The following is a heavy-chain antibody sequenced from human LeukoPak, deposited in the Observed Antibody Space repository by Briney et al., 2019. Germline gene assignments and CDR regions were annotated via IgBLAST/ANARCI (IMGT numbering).Heavy chain of an antibody. Sequence: GGSLRLSCAASGFTFTNYAMSWVRQAPGKGLEWVSAISGRGADTYYADSVKGRFTISRDNSKNTLYLQVNSLRAEDTAVYYCATHGSGSSPYYYYGMDVWGQGTTVTVSS. CDR1: GFTFTNYA. J-gene: IGHJ6*02. CDR2: ISGRGADT. D-gene: IGHD3-10*01. V-gene: IGHV3-23*01. CDR3: ATHGSGSSPYYYYGMDV.